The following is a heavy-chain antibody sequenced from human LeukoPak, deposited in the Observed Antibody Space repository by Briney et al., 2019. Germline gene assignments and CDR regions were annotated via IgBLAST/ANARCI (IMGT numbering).Heavy chain of an antibody. V-gene: IGHV3-74*01. Sequence: GGSLRLSCAASGFTFSAYWMHWVRHAPGKGLVWVSRINSDGSNTRYADSVRGRFTISRDNAKNTLYLQMNSLRAEDTAVYYCARYGSAWYVDSWGQGTLVTVFS. CDR1: GFTFSAYW. D-gene: IGHD6-19*01. J-gene: IGHJ4*02. CDR3: ARYGSAWYVDS. CDR2: INSDGSNT.